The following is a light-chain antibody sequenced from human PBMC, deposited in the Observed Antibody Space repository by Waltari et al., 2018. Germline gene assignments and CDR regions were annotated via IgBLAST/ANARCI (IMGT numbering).Light chain of an antibody. V-gene: IGLV2-8*01. CDR1: SSDVGGYNY. CDR2: EVS. Sequence: QSALTQPPSASGSPGQSVTISCTGTSSDVGGYNYVSWYQQHPGKAPKLMIYEVSKRPPGVPDRFAGSKSGNTASLTVSGLQAEDEADYYCSSYAGSNTVVFGGGTKLTVL. CDR3: SSYAGSNTVV. J-gene: IGLJ2*01.